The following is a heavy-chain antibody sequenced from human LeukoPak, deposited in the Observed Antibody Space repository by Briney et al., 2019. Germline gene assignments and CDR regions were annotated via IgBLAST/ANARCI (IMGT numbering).Heavy chain of an antibody. CDR1: GFTVSSSY. D-gene: IGHD6-19*01. CDR2: VSADGATT. V-gene: IGHV3-74*01. CDR3: IMYTSGWN. J-gene: IGHJ4*02. Sequence: GGSLRLSCAASGFTVSSSYMSWVRQAPGKGPVWDSRVSADGATTVYADSVKGRFTVSRDNAKNTMSLQMTSLRAEDTAVYFCIMYTSGWNWGQGTLVTVSS.